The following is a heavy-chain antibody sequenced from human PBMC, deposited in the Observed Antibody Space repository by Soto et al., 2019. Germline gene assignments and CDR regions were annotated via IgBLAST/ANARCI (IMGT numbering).Heavy chain of an antibody. Sequence: GGSLRLSCTASGFTFGDYAMSWFRQAPGKGLEWVGFIRSKAYGGTTEYAASVKGRFTISRDDSKSIAYLQMNSLKTEDTAVYYCTREGPNGAFDIWGQGTMVTVSS. D-gene: IGHD2-8*01. V-gene: IGHV3-49*03. CDR3: TREGPNGAFDI. J-gene: IGHJ3*02. CDR1: GFTFGDYA. CDR2: IRSKAYGGTT.